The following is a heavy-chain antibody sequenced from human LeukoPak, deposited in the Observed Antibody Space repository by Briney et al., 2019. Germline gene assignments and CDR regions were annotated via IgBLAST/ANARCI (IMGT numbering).Heavy chain of an antibody. D-gene: IGHD3-10*01. CDR3: ARDRRLWFGGLSNNLDY. J-gene: IGHJ4*02. CDR2: ISAYNGNT. CDR1: GYTFTSYG. Sequence: PRASVKVSCKASGYTFTSYGISWVRQAPGQGLEWMGWISAYNGNTNYAQKLQGRVTMTTDTSTSTAYMELRSLRSDDTAVYYCARDRRLWFGGLSNNLDYWGQGTLVTVSS. V-gene: IGHV1-18*01.